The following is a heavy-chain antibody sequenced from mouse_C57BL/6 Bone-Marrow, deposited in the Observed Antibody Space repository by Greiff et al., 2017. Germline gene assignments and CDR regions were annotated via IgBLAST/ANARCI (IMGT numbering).Heavy chain of an antibody. CDR3: ARYFSTVDWYFDV. J-gene: IGHJ1*03. V-gene: IGHV14-3*01. CDR2: IDPANGNT. CDR1: GFTFKNTY. D-gene: IGHD1-1*01. Sequence: VQLQQSVAELVRPGASVKLSCTASGFTFKNTYMHWVQQRPEQGLEWIGMIDPANGNTKYAPKFQGQATITADKSSNTAYLLLSSLTSVDTAIYYCARYFSTVDWYFDVWGTGTTVTVSS.